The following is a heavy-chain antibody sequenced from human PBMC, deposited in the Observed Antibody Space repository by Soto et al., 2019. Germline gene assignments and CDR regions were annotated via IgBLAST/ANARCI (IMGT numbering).Heavy chain of an antibody. J-gene: IGHJ5*02. D-gene: IGHD3-16*01. CDR1: GFTFSSYG. V-gene: IGHV3-33*01. Sequence: QVQLVESGGGVVQPGRSLRLSCAASGFTFSSYGMHWVRQAPGKGLEWVAVIWYDGSNKYYADSVKGRFTISRDNSKNTRYREMNSVRAEDTAVYYCARDYVHEVDPPGGGWFDPWGQGTLVTVSS. CDR2: IWYDGSNK. CDR3: ARDYVHEVDPPGGGWFDP.